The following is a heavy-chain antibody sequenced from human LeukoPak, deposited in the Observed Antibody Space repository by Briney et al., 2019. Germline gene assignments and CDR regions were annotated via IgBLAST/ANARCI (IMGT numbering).Heavy chain of an antibody. CDR2: IYTSGST. CDR3: ARENDSTYHRVFDY. Sequence: SETLSLTCTVSGGSISSYYWSWIRQPAGKGLEWIGRIYTSGSTNYNPSLKSRVTMSVDTYKNQFSLKLSSVTAADTAVYYWARENDSTYHRVFDYWGQGPLVTVSS. CDR1: GGSISSYY. V-gene: IGHV4-4*07. D-gene: IGHD1-1*01. J-gene: IGHJ4*02.